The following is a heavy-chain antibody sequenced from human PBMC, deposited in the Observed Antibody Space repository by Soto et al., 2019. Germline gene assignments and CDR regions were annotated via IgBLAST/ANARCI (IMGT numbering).Heavy chain of an antibody. CDR1: CGSISSPTYY. Sequence: SETLSLTCTVSCGSISSPTYYWGWIRQPPGKGLEWIGSIYYSGSTYYSPSLKSRVTISVDTSKNQFSLKVSSVTAADTAVYYCARLPGITTSRRDYWGQGTLVTVSS. D-gene: IGHD1-1*01. CDR2: IYYSGST. J-gene: IGHJ4*02. CDR3: ARLPGITTSRRDY. V-gene: IGHV4-39*01.